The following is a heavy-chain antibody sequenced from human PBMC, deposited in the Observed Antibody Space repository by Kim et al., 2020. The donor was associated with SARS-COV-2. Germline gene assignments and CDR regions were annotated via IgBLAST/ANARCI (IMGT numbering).Heavy chain of an antibody. CDR1: GGTFSSYA. J-gene: IGHJ4*02. CDR3: ASGGRYCSSSSCYPYYFDY. Sequence: SVKVSCKASGGTFSSYAISWVRQAPGQGLEWMGGIIPIFCTANYAQKFQGRVTITADESTSTAYMELSSLRSDDTAVYYCASGGRYCSSSSCYPYYFDYWGQGTLVTVSS. CDR2: IIPIFCTA. D-gene: IGHD2-2*01. V-gene: IGHV1-69*13.